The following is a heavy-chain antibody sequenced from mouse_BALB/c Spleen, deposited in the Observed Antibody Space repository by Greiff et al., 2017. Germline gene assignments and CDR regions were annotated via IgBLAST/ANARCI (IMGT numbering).Heavy chain of an antibody. V-gene: IGHV2-6-7*01. J-gene: IGHJ3*01. Sequence: QVQLKESGPGLVAPSQSLSITCTVSGFSLNGYGVNWVRQPPGKGLEWLGMIWGDGSTDYNSALKSRLSISKDNSKSQVFLKMNSLQTDDTARYYWARDYDYAWFAYWGQGTLVTVSA. CDR3: ARDYDYAWFAY. CDR2: IWGDGST. D-gene: IGHD2-4*01. CDR1: GFSLNGYG.